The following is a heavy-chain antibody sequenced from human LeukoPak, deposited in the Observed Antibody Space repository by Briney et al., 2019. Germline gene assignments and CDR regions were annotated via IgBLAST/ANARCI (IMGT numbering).Heavy chain of an antibody. V-gene: IGHV1-69*06. CDR2: IIPIFGTA. D-gene: IGHD3-10*01. Sequence: SVKASCKASGGTFSSYAISWVRQAPGQGLEWMGGIIPIFGTANYAQKFQGRVTITADKSTSTAYMELSSLRSEDTAVYYCASVGEYYGSGSYYFGYWGQGTLVTVSS. CDR1: GGTFSSYA. CDR3: ASVGEYYGSGSYYFGY. J-gene: IGHJ4*02.